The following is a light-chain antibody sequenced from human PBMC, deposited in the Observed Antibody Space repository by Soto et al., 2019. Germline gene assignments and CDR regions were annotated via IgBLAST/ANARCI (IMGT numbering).Light chain of an antibody. CDR2: GAS. Sequence: EIVLTQSPGTLSLSPGERATLSCMASQSVSSSYLAWYQQKPGQAPRLLIYGASSRATGIPDRFSGSGSGTDFTLTISRLEPEYFAVYYCQQYGSSYTFGQGPKREIK. CDR1: QSVSSSY. CDR3: QQYGSSYT. V-gene: IGKV3-20*01. J-gene: IGKJ2*01.